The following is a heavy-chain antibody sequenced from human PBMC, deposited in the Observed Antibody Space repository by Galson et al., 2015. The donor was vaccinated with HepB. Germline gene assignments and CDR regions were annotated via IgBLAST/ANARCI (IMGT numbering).Heavy chain of an antibody. CDR2: INSDGSSI. V-gene: IGHV3-74*01. CDR1: GFTFTSYW. CDR3: ARVGGGWFGTPRRALDI. D-gene: IGHD3-10*01. J-gene: IGHJ3*02. Sequence: SLRLSCAASGFTFTSYWMHWVRQAPGKGLVWVSRINSDGSSINYADSVKGRFTISRDNAKNTLFLQMNSLRAEDTAVYYCARVGGGWFGTPRRALDIWGQGTMVTVSS.